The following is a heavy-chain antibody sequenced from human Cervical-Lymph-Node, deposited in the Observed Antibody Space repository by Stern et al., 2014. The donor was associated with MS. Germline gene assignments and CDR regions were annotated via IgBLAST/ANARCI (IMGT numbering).Heavy chain of an antibody. J-gene: IGHJ6*02. CDR1: GFTFSSYA. CDR3: ANRPLGWGGMDV. V-gene: IGHV3-23*04. CDR2: ISDGGGST. D-gene: IGHD3-16*01. Sequence: EVQLVQSGGGLVQPGGSLRLSCAASGFTFSSYAMSWVRQAPGKGLEWVSAISDGGGSTSYADSVKGRFTISRDNSKNTLYLQMNSLRGDDTAVYYCANRPLGWGGMDVWGQGTTVTVSS.